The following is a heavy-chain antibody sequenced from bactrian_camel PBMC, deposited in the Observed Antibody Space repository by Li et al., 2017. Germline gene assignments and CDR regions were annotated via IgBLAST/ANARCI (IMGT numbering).Heavy chain of an antibody. D-gene: IGHD4*01. V-gene: IGHV3S40*01. Sequence: EVQLVESGGGTVQAGGSLRLSCAVSGYTGATYFIGWFRQAPGKEREGVAAIHSQGHFTRYADSVKGRFTLSQDSAKKTVYLQINSPKADDTAVYYCVRAWNVCSEYAEVHFGYWGQGTQVTVS. J-gene: IGHJ6*01. CDR2: IHSQGHFT. CDR1: GYTGATYF. CDR3: VRAWNVCSEYAEVHFGY.